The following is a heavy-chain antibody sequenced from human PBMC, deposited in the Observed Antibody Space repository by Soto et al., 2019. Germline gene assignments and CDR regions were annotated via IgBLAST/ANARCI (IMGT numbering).Heavy chain of an antibody. V-gene: IGHV4-61*08. CDR3: ARDYHSGGAFDI. Sequence: PSETLSLTCTVSGGSISSGDYYWSWIRQHPGKGLEWIGYIYYSGSTNYNPSLKSRVTISVDTSKNQFSLKLSSVTAADTAVYYCARDYHSGGAFDIWGQGTMVTVSS. J-gene: IGHJ3*02. CDR1: GGSISSGDYY. D-gene: IGHD6-19*01. CDR2: IYYSGST.